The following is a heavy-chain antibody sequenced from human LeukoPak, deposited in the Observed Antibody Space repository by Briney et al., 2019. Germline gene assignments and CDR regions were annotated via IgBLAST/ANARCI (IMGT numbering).Heavy chain of an antibody. Sequence: PGGSLRLSCEASGFTFSNYWMHWVRQAPGKGLVWVSRINSDGSFTSYADSVKGRFTISRDNANNTLYLQMNSLRAEDTAVYYCAKAPVPIIATNWFDPWGQGTLVTVSS. D-gene: IGHD2-2*01. CDR3: AKAPVPIIATNWFDP. CDR1: GFTFSNYW. J-gene: IGHJ5*02. CDR2: INSDGSFT. V-gene: IGHV3-74*01.